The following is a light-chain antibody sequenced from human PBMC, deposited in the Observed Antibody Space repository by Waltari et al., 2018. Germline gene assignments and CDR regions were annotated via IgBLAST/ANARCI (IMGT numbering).Light chain of an antibody. J-gene: IGKJ4*01. Sequence: DIQMTQSPSFVPASVGDRLTITCRASQGISIWLAWYQQKPGRAPKLLIYDASSLQSGVPSRFSGSGSGTDFILTISSLQPEDFATYYCLQASSFPLTLGGGTKVEIK. CDR1: QGISIW. CDR3: LQASSFPLT. CDR2: DAS. V-gene: IGKV1-12*01.